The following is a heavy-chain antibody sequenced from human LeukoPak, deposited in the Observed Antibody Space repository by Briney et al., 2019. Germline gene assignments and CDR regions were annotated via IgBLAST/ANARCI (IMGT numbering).Heavy chain of an antibody. V-gene: IGHV3-74*01. Sequence: WVTLRLSSAAYGFTFSSNWWDWLRPDPGKGLMWVSRINSDGSSTSYADSVKGRFTISRANAKNTLYLQMNSLRAEDTAVYYCALWFGDPDYWGQGTLVTVSS. CDR2: INSDGSST. J-gene: IGHJ4*02. CDR3: ALWFGDPDY. CDR1: GFTFSSNW. D-gene: IGHD3-10*01.